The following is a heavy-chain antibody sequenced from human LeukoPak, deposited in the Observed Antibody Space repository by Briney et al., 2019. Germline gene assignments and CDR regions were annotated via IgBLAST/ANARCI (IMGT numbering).Heavy chain of an antibody. J-gene: IGHJ6*03. CDR2: INPNSGGT. Sequence: GASVKVSCKASGYTFTGYYMHWVRQAPGQGLEWMGWINPNSGGTNYAQKFQGRVTMTRDTSISTAYMELSSLRSEDTAVYYCARGHRESKRGRYYYYMDVWGKGTTVTVSS. CDR3: ARGHRESKRGRYYYYMDV. CDR1: GYTFTGYY. V-gene: IGHV1-2*02. D-gene: IGHD5-24*01.